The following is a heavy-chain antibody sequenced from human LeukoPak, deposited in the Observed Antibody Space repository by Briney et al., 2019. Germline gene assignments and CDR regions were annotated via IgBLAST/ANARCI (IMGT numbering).Heavy chain of an antibody. Sequence: PSETLSLTCTVSGGSISSGGYYWSWIRQHPGKGLEWIGYIYYSGSTYYNPSLKGRVTISVDTSKNQFSLKLSSVTAADTAVYYCARDLAYYDFWSGSYPGYYFDYWGQGTLVTVSS. V-gene: IGHV4-31*03. CDR1: GGSISSGGYY. CDR2: IYYSGST. CDR3: ARDLAYYDFWSGSYPGYYFDY. J-gene: IGHJ4*02. D-gene: IGHD3-3*01.